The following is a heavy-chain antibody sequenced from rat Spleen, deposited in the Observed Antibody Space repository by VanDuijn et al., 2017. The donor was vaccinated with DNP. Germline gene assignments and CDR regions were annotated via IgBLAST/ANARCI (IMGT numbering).Heavy chain of an antibody. CDR3: VSGGPGINQGNWFAY. J-gene: IGHJ3*01. CDR2: ISNTGDNT. D-gene: IGHD1-4*01. Sequence: EVQLVESGGGPVQPGRSLKLSCVASGFIFSNYWMTWIRQAPGKGLEWVASISNTGDNTYYSDSVKGRFTISRDNAQSTLYLQMNNLRSEDTAMYYCVSGGPGINQGNWFAYWGQGTLVTVSS. CDR1: GFIFSNYW. V-gene: IGHV5-31*01.